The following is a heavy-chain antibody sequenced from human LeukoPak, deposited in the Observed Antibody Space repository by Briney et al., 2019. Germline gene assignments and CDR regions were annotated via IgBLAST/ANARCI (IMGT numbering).Heavy chain of an antibody. J-gene: IGHJ2*01. CDR2: ISSDESST. Sequence: GGSLRLSCAAPGFTFSRYWIHWVRQAPGEGLVWVSRISSDESSTKCADSVKGRCTISRDNAKNTLHLQLNSLRAEDTAVYYCVRDSSSWYFDLWGRGTLVTVSS. V-gene: IGHV3-74*01. CDR3: VRDSSSWYFDL. D-gene: IGHD6-13*01. CDR1: GFTFSRYW.